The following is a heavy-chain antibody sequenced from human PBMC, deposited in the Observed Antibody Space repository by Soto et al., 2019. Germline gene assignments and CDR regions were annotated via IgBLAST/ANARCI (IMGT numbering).Heavy chain of an antibody. Sequence: GGSVRLSCAASGFTFRSYAMHWVRQTPGKGLEWVSGVSGSGTNSYFAESVKGRFTVSRDNSKNTFYLEMTGLRGDDTAVYYCAKGRSSAPDYFFDYWGQGILVTVSS. J-gene: IGHJ4*02. CDR3: AKGRSSAPDYFFDY. V-gene: IGHV3-23*01. CDR1: GFTFRSYA. D-gene: IGHD3-10*01. CDR2: VSGSGTNS.